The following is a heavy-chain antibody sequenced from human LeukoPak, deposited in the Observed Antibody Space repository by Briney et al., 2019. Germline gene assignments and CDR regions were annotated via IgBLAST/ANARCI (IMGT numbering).Heavy chain of an antibody. D-gene: IGHD2-2*01. Sequence: PSETLSLTCAVYGGSFSGYYWSWIRQPPGKGLEWIGEINHSGSTNYNPSLKSRVTISVDTSKNQFSLKLSSVTAADTAVYYCARRFSDCSSTSCYADAFDIWGQGTMVPVSS. CDR2: INHSGST. V-gene: IGHV4-34*01. CDR3: ARRFSDCSSTSCYADAFDI. CDR1: GGSFSGYY. J-gene: IGHJ3*02.